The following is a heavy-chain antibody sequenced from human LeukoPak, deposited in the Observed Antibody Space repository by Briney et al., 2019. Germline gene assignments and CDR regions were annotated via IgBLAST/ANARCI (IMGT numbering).Heavy chain of an antibody. J-gene: IGHJ4*02. CDR3: ARTTMVRGVGDY. V-gene: IGHV3-30*04. CDR1: GFTFSSYA. CDR2: ISYDGSNK. Sequence: GGSLRLSCAASGFTFSSYAMHWVRQAPGKGLEWVAVISYDGSNKYYADSVKGRFTISRDNSKNTLYLQMNSLRAEDTAVYYCARTTMVRGVGDYWDQGTLVTVSS. D-gene: IGHD3-10*01.